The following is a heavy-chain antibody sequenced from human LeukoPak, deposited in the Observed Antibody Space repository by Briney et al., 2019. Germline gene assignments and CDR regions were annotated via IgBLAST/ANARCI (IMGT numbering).Heavy chain of an antibody. CDR2: IRYDGSNK. CDR1: GFTFSSYG. J-gene: IGHJ4*02. V-gene: IGHV3-30*02. D-gene: IGHD5/OR15-5a*01. CDR3: AKDVGLRRGYFDY. Sequence: GGSLRLSCAASGFTFSSYGMHWVRQAPGKGLEWVAFIRYDGSNKYYADSVKGRFTISRDNSKNTLYLQMNSLRAEDTAVYYCAKDVGLRRGYFDYWGQGTLVTVSS.